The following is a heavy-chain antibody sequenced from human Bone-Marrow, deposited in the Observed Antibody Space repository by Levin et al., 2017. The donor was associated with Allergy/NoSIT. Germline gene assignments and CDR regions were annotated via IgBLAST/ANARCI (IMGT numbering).Heavy chain of an antibody. Sequence: PGGSLRLSCAASEFIFSRYPMHWVRQAPGKGLEWVAVMSNDGNFKSYADSVKGRFTISRDNSEDTLYLQMNSLRPEDTGVYFCTRGAGSYPWAVFDHWGQGTLVTVSS. CDR1: EFIFSRYP. D-gene: IGHD3-10*01. V-gene: IGHV3-30*04. CDR3: TRGAGSYPWAVFDH. J-gene: IGHJ4*02. CDR2: MSNDGNFK.